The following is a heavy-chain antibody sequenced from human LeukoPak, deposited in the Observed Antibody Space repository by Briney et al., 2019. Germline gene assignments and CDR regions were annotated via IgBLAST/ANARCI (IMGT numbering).Heavy chain of an antibody. Sequence: SETLSLTCTVSGGSISSYYWSWIRQPPGKGLEWIGYIYYSGSTNYNPSLKSRVTISVDTSKNQFSLKLSSVTAADTAVYYCARGWDLYDGMDVWGQGTTVTVSS. CDR3: ARGWDLYDGMDV. D-gene: IGHD1-26*01. V-gene: IGHV4-59*01. CDR2: IYYSGST. CDR1: GGSISSYY. J-gene: IGHJ6*02.